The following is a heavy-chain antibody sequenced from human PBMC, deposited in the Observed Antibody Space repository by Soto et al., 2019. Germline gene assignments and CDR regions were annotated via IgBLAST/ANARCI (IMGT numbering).Heavy chain of an antibody. CDR2: FSGSDGST. V-gene: IGHV3-23*01. Sequence: EVQLLESGGGLVQPGGSLRLSCAASGFIFSDHAMSWVRQAPGKGLEWVSGFSGSDGSTYYAGSVKGRFTISRDNSKNPLYLQMNSLRTEDTAVYYCAKGGVGKTPMPSYFDYWGQGTLVTVSS. D-gene: IGHD2-2*01. J-gene: IGHJ4*02. CDR3: AKGGVGKTPMPSYFDY. CDR1: GFIFSDHA.